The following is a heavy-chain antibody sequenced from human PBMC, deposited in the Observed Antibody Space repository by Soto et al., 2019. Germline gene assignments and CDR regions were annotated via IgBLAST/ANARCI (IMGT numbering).Heavy chain of an antibody. V-gene: IGHV1-2*04. Sequence: ASVKVSCKASGYTFTGYYMHWVRQAPGQGLEWMGWISPNSGGTNYAQKFQGWVTMTRDTSISTAYMELSRLRSDDTAVYYCARDLRLRGYSGRAFDPWGQGTLVTVSS. J-gene: IGHJ5*02. CDR3: ARDLRLRGYSGRAFDP. D-gene: IGHD5-12*01. CDR2: ISPNSGGT. CDR1: GYTFTGYY.